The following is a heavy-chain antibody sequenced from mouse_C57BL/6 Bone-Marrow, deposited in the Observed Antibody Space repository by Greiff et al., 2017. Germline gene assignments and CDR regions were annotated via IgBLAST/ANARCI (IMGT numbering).Heavy chain of an antibody. CDR1: GYSITSGYY. Sequence: EVKVEESGPGLVKPSQSLSLTCSVTGYSITSGYYWNWIRQFPGNKLEWMGYISYDGSNNYNPSLKNRISITRDTSKNQFFLKLNSVTTEDTATYYCAREGIYYGNSYWYFDVWGTGTTVTVSS. D-gene: IGHD2-1*01. J-gene: IGHJ1*03. CDR3: AREGIYYGNSYWYFDV. CDR2: ISYDGSN. V-gene: IGHV3-6*01.